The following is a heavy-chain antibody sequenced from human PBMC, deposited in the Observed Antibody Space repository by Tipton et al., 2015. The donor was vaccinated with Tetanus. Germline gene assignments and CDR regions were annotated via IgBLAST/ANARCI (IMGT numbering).Heavy chain of an antibody. J-gene: IGHJ4*02. D-gene: IGHD4-11*01. Sequence: TLSLTCTVSGASISSNTYYWGWIRQPPGKGLEWIGYIYYSGNSDYNPSLKSRVTLSVDTSNNQFSLKLNSVTAADTAVYYCARLASYSNHLDAWGQGALVTVSS. CDR2: IYYSGNS. CDR1: GASISSNTYY. V-gene: IGHV4-30-4*08. CDR3: ARLASYSNHLDA.